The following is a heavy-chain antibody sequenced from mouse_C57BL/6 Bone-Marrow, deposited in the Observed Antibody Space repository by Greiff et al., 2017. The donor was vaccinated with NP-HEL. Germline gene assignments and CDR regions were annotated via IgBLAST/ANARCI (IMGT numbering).Heavy chain of an antibody. CDR3: TTSYYGSRGYWYFDV. CDR2: IDPENGDT. J-gene: IGHJ1*03. CDR1: GFNIKDDY. D-gene: IGHD1-1*01. Sequence: VHVKQSGAELVRPGASVKLSCTASGFNIKDDYMHWVKQRPEQGLEWIGWIDPENGDTEYASKFQGKATITADTSSNTAYLQLSSLTSEDTAVYYCTTSYYGSRGYWYFDVWGTGTTVTVSS. V-gene: IGHV14-4*01.